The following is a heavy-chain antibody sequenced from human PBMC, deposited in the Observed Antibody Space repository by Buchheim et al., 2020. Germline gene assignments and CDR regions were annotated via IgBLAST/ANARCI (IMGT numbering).Heavy chain of an antibody. CDR3: ARSAVDDFWSGYYYPY. CDR1: GGSISTSTSY. CDR2: IYYSGTT. Sequence: QLQLQQSGPGLVKSSETLSLICTVSGGSISTSTSYWAWIRQPPGKGLEYIGTIYYSGTTYYNPSLKSRVTMSIDTSKNQFSLKLSSVTAADTAVYYCARSAVDDFWSGYYYPYWGQGTL. D-gene: IGHD3-3*01. J-gene: IGHJ4*02. V-gene: IGHV4-39*07.